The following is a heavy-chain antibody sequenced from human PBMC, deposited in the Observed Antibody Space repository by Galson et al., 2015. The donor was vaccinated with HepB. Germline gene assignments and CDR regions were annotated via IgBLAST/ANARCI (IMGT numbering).Heavy chain of an antibody. V-gene: IGHV1-8*01. D-gene: IGHD3-10*01. CDR2: MNPNSGNT. CDR1: GYTFTSYD. J-gene: IGHJ6*02. CDR3: ARADGVAIRLYGMDV. Sequence: SVKVSCKASGYTFTSYDINWVRQATGQGLEWMGWMNPNSGNTGYAQKFQGRVTMTRNTSISTAYMELSSLRSDDTAVCYCARADGVAIRLYGMDVWGQGTTVTVSS.